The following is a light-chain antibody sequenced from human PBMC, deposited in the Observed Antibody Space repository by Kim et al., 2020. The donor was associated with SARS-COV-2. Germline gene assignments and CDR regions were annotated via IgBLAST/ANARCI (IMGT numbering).Light chain of an antibody. CDR2: GAS. CDR1: QSIGSNY. Sequence: EIMLTQSPGTLSSSQGERATLSCRASQSIGSNYLAWDQQKPGQAPRLLVYGASTSATGIPDRFTGSGSGTDFTLAISRLGPEDFAVYYCHQYGSSPLYTFDRGAKLEI. CDR3: HQYGSSPLYT. V-gene: IGKV3-20*01. J-gene: IGKJ2*01.